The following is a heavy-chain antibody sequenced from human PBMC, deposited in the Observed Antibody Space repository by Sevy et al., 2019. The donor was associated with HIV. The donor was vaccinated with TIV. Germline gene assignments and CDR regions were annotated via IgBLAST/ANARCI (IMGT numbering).Heavy chain of an antibody. D-gene: IGHD3-3*01. CDR1: GGSISSGGYY. CDR3: ARWHDFWSGYYTGYYYGMDV. CDR2: IYYSGTT. V-gene: IGHV4-31*03. J-gene: IGHJ6*02. Sequence: SETLSLTCTVSGGSISSGGYYWTWIRQHPGKGLEWIVYIYYSGTTYYNPSLKSRVTISVDTSKNQFSLKLSSVTAADTAVYYCARWHDFWSGYYTGYYYGMDVWGQGTTVTVSS.